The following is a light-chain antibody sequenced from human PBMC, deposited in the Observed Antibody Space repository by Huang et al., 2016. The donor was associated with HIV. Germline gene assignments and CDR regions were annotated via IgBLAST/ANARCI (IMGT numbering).Light chain of an antibody. Sequence: DIMMTQSPDSLAVSLGERATINCKSSQTVLYNSNNKNYLTWFQQRPGQPPKVLIYWASTRESGVPDRFNGSGSGTDFTLTISSLQAEDVAIYYCQQCYSIPPTFGQGTKLEIK. CDR2: WAS. CDR1: QTVLYNSNNKNY. J-gene: IGKJ2*01. V-gene: IGKV4-1*01. CDR3: QQCYSIPPT.